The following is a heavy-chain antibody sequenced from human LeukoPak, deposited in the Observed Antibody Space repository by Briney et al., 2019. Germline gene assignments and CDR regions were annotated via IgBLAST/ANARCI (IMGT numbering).Heavy chain of an antibody. Sequence: ASVTVSCKVSGYTLTELSMHWVRQAPGKGLEWMGGFDPEDGETTYAQKFQGRVTMTEDTSTDIAYMELSSLRSEDTAVYYCATDKETQLALDYWGQGTLVTVSS. CDR1: GYTLTELS. V-gene: IGHV1-24*01. D-gene: IGHD3-3*02. CDR3: ATDKETQLALDY. J-gene: IGHJ4*02. CDR2: FDPEDGET.